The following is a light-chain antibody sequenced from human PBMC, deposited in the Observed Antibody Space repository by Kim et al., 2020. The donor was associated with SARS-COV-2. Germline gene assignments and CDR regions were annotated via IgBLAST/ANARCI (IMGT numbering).Light chain of an antibody. J-gene: IGKJ1*01. V-gene: IGKV1-5*01. CDR1: QSISSW. CDR2: DAS. Sequence: ESVEDRVTITCRASQSISSWLAWYKQKPGKAPKLLIYDASSLESGVPSRFSGSGSGTEFTLTISSLQPDDFATYYCQQYNSYWRTFGQGTKVDIK. CDR3: QQYNSYWRT.